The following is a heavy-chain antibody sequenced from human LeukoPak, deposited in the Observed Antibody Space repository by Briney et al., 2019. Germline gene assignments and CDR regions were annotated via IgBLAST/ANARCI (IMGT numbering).Heavy chain of an antibody. Sequence: GGSLRLSCAASGFTFSSYAMRWVRQAPGKGLEWVSAISGSGGRTYYADSAKGRFTISRDNSKNTLYLQMNSLRAEDTAVYYCAKDRGGGDYWGQGTLVTVSS. D-gene: IGHD2-21*01. CDR2: ISGSGGRT. J-gene: IGHJ4*02. V-gene: IGHV3-23*01. CDR3: AKDRGGGDY. CDR1: GFTFSSYA.